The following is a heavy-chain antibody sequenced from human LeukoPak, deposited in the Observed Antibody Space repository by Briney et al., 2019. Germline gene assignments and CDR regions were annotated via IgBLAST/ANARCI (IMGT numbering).Heavy chain of an antibody. J-gene: IGHJ4*02. V-gene: IGHV1-2*06. D-gene: IGHD2-15*01. CDR1: GYTFTGHY. CDR2: INPNSGGT. CDR3: ASISVVVAATYYFDY. Sequence: GASVKVSCKASGYTFTGHYMHWVRQAPGQGLEWMGRINPNSGGTSYAQKFQGRVTMTRDTSISTAYMELSRLRSDDTAVYYCASISVVVAATYYFDYWGQGTLVTLSS.